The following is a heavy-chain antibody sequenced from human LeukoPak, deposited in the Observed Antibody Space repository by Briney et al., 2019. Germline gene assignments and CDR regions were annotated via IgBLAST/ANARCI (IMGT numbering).Heavy chain of an antibody. V-gene: IGHV3-30*02. CDR1: GFSFSTYG. Sequence: GGSLRLSCAASGFSFSTYGMHWVRQAPGKGLEWVAFIRYDGSNKYYGDSVKGRFTISRDKSKNTLYLQMNSLRAEDTAVYYCVRDIVPYSSNWYYFDYWGQGTLVTVSS. CDR2: IRYDGSNK. J-gene: IGHJ4*02. CDR3: VRDIVPYSSNWYYFDY. D-gene: IGHD6-13*01.